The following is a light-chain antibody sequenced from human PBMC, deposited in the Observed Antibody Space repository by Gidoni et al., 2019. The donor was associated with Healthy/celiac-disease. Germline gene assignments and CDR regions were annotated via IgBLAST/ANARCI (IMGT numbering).Light chain of an antibody. V-gene: IGKV1-33*01. CDR2: DAS. CDR1: QDISNY. CDR3: QQYDNLPPL. J-gene: IGKJ2*01. Sequence: DIQMTQSPSSLSASVGDRVTITCQACQDISNYLNWYQQKPGKAPKLLIYDASNLETGVPSRFSGSGSGTDFTFTISSLQPEDIATYYCQQYDNLPPLFGQGTKLEIK.